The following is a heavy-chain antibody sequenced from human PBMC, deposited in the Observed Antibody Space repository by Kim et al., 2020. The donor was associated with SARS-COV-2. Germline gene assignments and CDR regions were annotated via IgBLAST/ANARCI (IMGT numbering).Heavy chain of an antibody. CDR3: ARWAEYGWLASQGFDY. V-gene: IGHV4-39*01. J-gene: IGHJ4*02. D-gene: IGHD6-19*01. Sequence: SLKSRVTISVDTSKNQFSLKLSSVTAADTAVYYCARWAEYGWLASQGFDYWGQGTLVTVSS.